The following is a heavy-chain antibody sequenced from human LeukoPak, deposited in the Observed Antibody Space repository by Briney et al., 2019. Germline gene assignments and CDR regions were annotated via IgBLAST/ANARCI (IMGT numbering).Heavy chain of an antibody. CDR1: GDSVSSNSVG. CDR3: AREMDRGVGGFDY. Sequence: SQTLSLTCAISGDSVSSNSVGWNWIRQSPSRGLEWLGRTYYRSKWYNDYAVSVQSRITFNPDTSKNQFSLKLSSVTAADTAVYYCAREMDRGVGGFDYWGQGTLVTVSS. J-gene: IGHJ4*02. V-gene: IGHV6-1*01. CDR2: TYYRSKWYN. D-gene: IGHD3-10*01.